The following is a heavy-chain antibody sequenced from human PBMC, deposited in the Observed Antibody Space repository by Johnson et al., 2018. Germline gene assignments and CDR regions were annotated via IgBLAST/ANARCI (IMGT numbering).Heavy chain of an antibody. CDR2: ISYDGSNK. V-gene: IGHV3-30*03. D-gene: IGHD2-15*01. J-gene: IGHJ6*02. Sequence: QVQLVESGGGVVQPGRSLRLSCAASGFTFSSYGMHWVRQAPGKGLEWVAVISYDGSNKYYADSVKGRFTISRDNSKNTLYLQMTNLSAEDTHVYNCARGGYCSGGSCYSTWSPFDYGMDVWGQGTTVTVSS. CDR3: ARGGYCSGGSCYSTWSPFDYGMDV. CDR1: GFTFSSYG.